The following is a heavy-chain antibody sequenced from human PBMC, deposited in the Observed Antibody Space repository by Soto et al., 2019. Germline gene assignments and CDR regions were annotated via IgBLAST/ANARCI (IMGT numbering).Heavy chain of an antibody. CDR2: IYYSGST. CDR3: ARLGTRVLMKRGYCSGGSCYSGGAGLDY. J-gene: IGHJ4*02. V-gene: IGHV4-39*01. Sequence: SETLSLTCTVSGGSISSSSYYWGWIRQPPGKGLEWIGSIYYSGSTYYNPSLKSRVTISVDTSKNQFSLKLSSVTAADTAVYYCARLGTRVLMKRGYCSGGSCYSGGAGLDYWGQGTLVTVSS. CDR1: GGSISSSSYY. D-gene: IGHD2-15*01.